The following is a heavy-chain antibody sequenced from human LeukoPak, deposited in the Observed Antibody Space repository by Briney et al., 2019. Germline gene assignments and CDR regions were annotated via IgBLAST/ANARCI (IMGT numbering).Heavy chain of an antibody. Sequence: SVKVSCKASGYTFTSYGISWVRQAPGQGLEWMGGIIPIFGTANYAQKFQGRVTITTDESTSTAYMELSSLRSEDTAVYYCARAADVYYYDSSGSTFDYWGQGTLVTVSS. V-gene: IGHV1-69*05. CDR3: ARAADVYYYDSSGSTFDY. CDR1: GYTFTSYG. D-gene: IGHD3-22*01. J-gene: IGHJ4*02. CDR2: IIPIFGTA.